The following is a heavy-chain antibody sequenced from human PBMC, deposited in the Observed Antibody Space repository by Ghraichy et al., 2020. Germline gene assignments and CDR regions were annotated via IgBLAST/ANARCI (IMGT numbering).Heavy chain of an antibody. D-gene: IGHD3-22*01. V-gene: IGHV3-23*01. CDR2: ISGSGGST. Sequence: GGSLRLSCAASGFTFSSYAMSWVRQAPGKGLEWVSAISGSGGSTYYADTVKCRFTISRDNSKNTLYLQINSLRAEETAVYYCAKSFDYYDSSGYYSPFDYWGQGTLVTVSS. CDR3: AKSFDYYDSSGYYSPFDY. J-gene: IGHJ4*02. CDR1: GFTFSSYA.